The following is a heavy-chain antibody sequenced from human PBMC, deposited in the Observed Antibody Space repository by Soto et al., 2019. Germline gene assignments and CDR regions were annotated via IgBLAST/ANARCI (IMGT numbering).Heavy chain of an antibody. CDR3: ARGLNFGWNSGVDL. CDR1: GYTFNSYS. V-gene: IGHV1-18*01. D-gene: IGHD1-7*01. CDR2: ISVKNGNT. J-gene: IGHJ3*01. Sequence: QVQLMQSGAEVKMPGASVKVSCKASGYTFNSYSISWVRQAPGKGLEWMGWISVKNGNTNDANQFQGRVTMTTETSTRTTYMEVRRLTADDTAVYYCARGLNFGWNSGVDLWGQGTMVTVSS.